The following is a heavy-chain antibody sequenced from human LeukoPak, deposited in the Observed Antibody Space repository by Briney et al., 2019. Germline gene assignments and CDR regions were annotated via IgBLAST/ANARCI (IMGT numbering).Heavy chain of an antibody. CDR1: GGSISSYY. Sequence: SETLSLTCTVSGGSISSYYWSWIRQPPGKGLEWIGYIYYSGSTNYNPSLKSRVTMSVDTSKNQFSLKLSSVTAADTAVYYCARKQSIAVAGKTYYYGMDVWGQGTTVTVSS. V-gene: IGHV4-59*08. D-gene: IGHD6-19*01. CDR3: ARKQSIAVAGKTYYYGMDV. CDR2: IYYSGST. J-gene: IGHJ6*02.